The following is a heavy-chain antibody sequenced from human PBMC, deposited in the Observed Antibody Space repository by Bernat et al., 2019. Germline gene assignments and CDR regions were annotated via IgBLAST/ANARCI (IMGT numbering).Heavy chain of an antibody. CDR2: LLHDGSKK. J-gene: IGHJ4*02. V-gene: IGHV3-30*18. CDR3: VKDGVAPEEQRSYYFDY. D-gene: IGHD1-26*01. Sequence: QVQLVESGGGVVQPGRSLRLSCAASGFTFSIYAMHWVLQAPGKGLEWVAVLLHDGSKKYYADSVKGRLTISRDNSKNTLYLQMNNLRAEDTAVFYCVKDGVAPEEQRSYYFDYWGQGNLVTVSS. CDR1: GFTFSIYA.